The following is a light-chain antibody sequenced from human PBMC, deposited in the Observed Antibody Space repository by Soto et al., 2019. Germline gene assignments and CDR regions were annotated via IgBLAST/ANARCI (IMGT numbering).Light chain of an antibody. CDR1: NSNIGSKT. CDR3: ASWDDSLNGYV. V-gene: IGLV1-44*01. Sequence: QSALAQPPSASATPGQRVTISCSGSNSNIGSKTVNWYQHLPGATPKLLIYGNNQRPSGVPGRFSGSKSGTSASLAISGLQSDDEADYYCASWDDSLNGYVFGTGTKVTVL. CDR2: GNN. J-gene: IGLJ1*01.